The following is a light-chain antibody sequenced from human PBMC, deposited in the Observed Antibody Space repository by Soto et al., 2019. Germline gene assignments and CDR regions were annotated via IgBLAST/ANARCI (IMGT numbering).Light chain of an antibody. CDR3: QQYNSYPYT. J-gene: IGKJ2*01. CDR2: KAS. Sequence: DIQMTQSPSTLSASVGDRVTITCLASQSISSWLAWYQQKPGKAPKLLIYKASSLESGVPSRFSGSGSWTEFTLTISSLQPDDFATDYCQQYNSYPYTFGQGTKLEIK. CDR1: QSISSW. V-gene: IGKV1-5*03.